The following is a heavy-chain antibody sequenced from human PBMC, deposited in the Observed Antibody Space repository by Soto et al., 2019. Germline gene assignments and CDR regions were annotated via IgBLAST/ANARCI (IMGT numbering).Heavy chain of an antibody. J-gene: IGHJ4*02. D-gene: IGHD2-2*01. CDR2: INPNSGGT. CDR3: ARDTHCSSTSCYGEAFDY. V-gene: IGHV1-2*04. CDR1: GYTLTGYY. Sequence: ASVKVSCKASGYTLTGYYMHWVRQAPGQGLEWMGWINPNSGGTNYAQKFQGWVTMTRDTSISTAYMELSRLRSDDTAVYYCARDTHCSSTSCYGEAFDYWGQGTLVTVSS.